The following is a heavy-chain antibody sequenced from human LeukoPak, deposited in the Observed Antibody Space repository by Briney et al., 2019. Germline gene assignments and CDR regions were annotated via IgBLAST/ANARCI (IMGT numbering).Heavy chain of an antibody. D-gene: IGHD2-2*02. CDR3: AKEIAFYNSNTCYNPNDY. J-gene: IGHJ4*02. V-gene: IGHV3-23*01. Sequence: GGSLRLSSAASGFTLTTSAISCVPDKPGRGGECGSNVSGISGNTGYADSVQGRFTISRDNSNNTLYLQINSLRIEDTAVYYCAKEIAFYNSNTCYNPNDYGGQGALVTVSS. CDR1: GFTLTTSA. CDR2: VSGISGNT.